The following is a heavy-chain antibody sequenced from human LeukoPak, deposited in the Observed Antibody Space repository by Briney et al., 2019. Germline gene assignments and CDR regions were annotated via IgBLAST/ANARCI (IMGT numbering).Heavy chain of an antibody. CDR1: GGSFSGYY. D-gene: IGHD4/OR15-4a*01. Sequence: PSETLSLTCAVYGGSFSGYYWSWIRQPPGKGLEWNGEINHSGRTNYNPSLKSRVTISVDTSKNQFSLKLSSVTAADTAVYYCARQNYGAAPLRYWGQGTLVTVSS. CDR3: ARQNYGAAPLRY. V-gene: IGHV4-34*01. J-gene: IGHJ4*02. CDR2: INHSGRT.